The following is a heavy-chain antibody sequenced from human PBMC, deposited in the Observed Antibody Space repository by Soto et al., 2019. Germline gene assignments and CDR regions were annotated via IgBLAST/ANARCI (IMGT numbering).Heavy chain of an antibody. D-gene: IGHD3-16*01. CDR2: INSDGSST. J-gene: IGHJ3*02. CDR1: ESTLSSHW. Sequence: EVQLVESGGGLVQPEGSLRLSCTASESTLSSHWMHWVRQAPGKGLVWVSRINSDGSSTTYADSVKGRFTISRDNAKNTTYLQMNRQRVEDTPAYYCASGLEEWGRPRVIWGQGTLVTVSS. V-gene: IGHV3-74*03. CDR3: ASGLEEWGRPRVI.